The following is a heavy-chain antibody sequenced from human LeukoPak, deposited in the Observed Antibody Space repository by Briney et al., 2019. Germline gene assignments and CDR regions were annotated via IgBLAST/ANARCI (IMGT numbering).Heavy chain of an antibody. V-gene: IGHV4-59*01. CDR1: GGSISGYY. CDR2: IYYTRNT. Sequence: PSETLSLTCSVSGGSISGYYWSWIRQPPGKGLEWIGYIYYTRNTNYNPSLKSRVTISVDTSKNQFSLKLSSVTAADTAVYYCARKRDWFDPWGQGTLVTVSS. CDR3: ARKRDWFDP. J-gene: IGHJ5*02.